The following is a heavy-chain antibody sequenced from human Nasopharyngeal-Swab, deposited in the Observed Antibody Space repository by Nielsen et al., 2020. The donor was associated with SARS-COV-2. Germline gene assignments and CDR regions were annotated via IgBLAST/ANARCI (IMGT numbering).Heavy chain of an antibody. CDR2: ISGPTGNS. J-gene: IGHJ5*02. CDR1: GFTLSSSD. Sequence: GESLKISCAASGFTLSSSDMSWVRQAPGKGLEWLSTISGPTGNSYHRDSVRGRFTISRDNPRNTLYLQMNSLRAEDTAVYYCARDTQGNWITMVRGVIGRSLRWFDPWGQGTLVTVSS. CDR3: ARDTQGNWITMVRGVIGRSLRWFDP. V-gene: IGHV3-23*01. D-gene: IGHD3-10*01.